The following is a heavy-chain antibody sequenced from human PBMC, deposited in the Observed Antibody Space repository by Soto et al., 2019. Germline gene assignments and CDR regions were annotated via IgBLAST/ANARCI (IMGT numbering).Heavy chain of an antibody. J-gene: IGHJ5*02. CDR3: AKGGSMVRGVVYNWFDP. V-gene: IGHV3-9*01. D-gene: IGHD3-10*01. Sequence: GGSLRLSCAASGFTFDDYAMHWVRQAPGKGLEWVSGISWNSGSIGYADSVKGRFTISRDNAKNSLYLQMNSLRAEDTALYYCAKGGSMVRGVVYNWFDPWGQGTLVTVSS. CDR2: ISWNSGSI. CDR1: GFTFDDYA.